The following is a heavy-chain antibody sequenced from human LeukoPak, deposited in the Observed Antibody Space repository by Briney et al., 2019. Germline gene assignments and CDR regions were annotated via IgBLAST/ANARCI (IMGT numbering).Heavy chain of an antibody. CDR1: GGSFSGYY. V-gene: IGHV4-59*01. Sequence: SETLSLTCAVYGGSFSGYYWSWIRQPPGKGLEWIGYIYYSGSTNYNPSLKSRVTISVDTSKNQFSLRLTSVTAADTAVYYCARQEQQLIYNWFDPWGQGTLVTVSS. CDR3: ARQEQQLIYNWFDP. D-gene: IGHD6-13*01. J-gene: IGHJ5*02. CDR2: IYYSGST.